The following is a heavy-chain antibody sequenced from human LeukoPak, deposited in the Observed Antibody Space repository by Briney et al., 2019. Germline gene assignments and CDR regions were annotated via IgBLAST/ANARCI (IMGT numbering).Heavy chain of an antibody. V-gene: IGHV4-4*09. J-gene: IGHJ4*02. D-gene: IGHD6-6*01. CDR1: GDSISSYY. Sequence: PSETLSLTCTVSGDSISSYYWSWIRQPPGKGLEWIGYIFTSGRTNSIPSLKGRVTISIDTSKNQFSLKLSSVPAADSAVYYCARLTRLSTSPDRYYLDYWGQGTLVTVSS. CDR3: ARLTRLSTSPDRYYLDY. CDR2: IFTSGRT.